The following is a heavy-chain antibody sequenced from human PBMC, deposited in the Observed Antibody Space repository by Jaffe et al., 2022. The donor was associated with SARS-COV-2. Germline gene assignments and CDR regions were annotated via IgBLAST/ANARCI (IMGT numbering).Heavy chain of an antibody. V-gene: IGHV1-24*01. CDR1: GYTLTGLS. Sequence: QVQLVQSGAEVKKPGASVKVSCTVSGYTLTGLSIHWVRQAPGEGLEWMGGFEPEDGETIYAQKFQGRVTMTEDTSTDTAYMELSSLRSEDTAVYYCATDLDDFWSGRYFYGLDVWGQGTTVTVSS. J-gene: IGHJ6*02. CDR2: FEPEDGET. D-gene: IGHD3-3*01. CDR3: ATDLDDFWSGRYFYGLDV.